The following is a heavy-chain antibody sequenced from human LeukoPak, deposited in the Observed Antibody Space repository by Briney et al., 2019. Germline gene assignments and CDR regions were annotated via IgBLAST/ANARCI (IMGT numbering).Heavy chain of an antibody. J-gene: IGHJ3*02. Sequence: PGGSLRLSCAASGFIVSSNYMSWVRQAPGKGLEWVSYISRSGSTRYYADSVKGRFTISRDNAKNSLYLQMNSLRAEDTAVYYCARVATMVRVPLDALDIWGQGTMVSVSS. CDR3: ARVATMVRVPLDALDI. CDR1: GFIVSSNY. D-gene: IGHD3-10*01. V-gene: IGHV3-48*03. CDR2: ISRSGSTR.